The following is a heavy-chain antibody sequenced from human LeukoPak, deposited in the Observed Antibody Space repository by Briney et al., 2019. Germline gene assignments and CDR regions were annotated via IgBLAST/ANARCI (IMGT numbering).Heavy chain of an antibody. D-gene: IGHD3-10*01. J-gene: IGHJ5*02. V-gene: IGHV1-58*02. Sequence: ASVKVSCKACGFTFTSSAMQWVRQARGQRLEWIGWIVVGSGNTNYAQKFQERVTITRDMSTSTAYLELRSLSSEDTAVYYCAAARPSLLWFGELLSWGQGTLVTVSS. CDR1: GFTFTSSA. CDR2: IVVGSGNT. CDR3: AAARPSLLWFGELLS.